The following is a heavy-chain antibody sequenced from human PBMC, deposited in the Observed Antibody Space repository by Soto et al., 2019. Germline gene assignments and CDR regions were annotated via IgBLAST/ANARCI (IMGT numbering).Heavy chain of an antibody. CDR3: ARDKDRQQLGGNYYYILDV. D-gene: IGHD3-3*02. V-gene: IGHV1-69*12. CDR2: IMPIFRTP. CDR1: GGTFSSSA. J-gene: IGHJ6*02. Sequence: QVQLVQSGSEVKKPGSSVKLSCKASGGTFSSSAISWVRQAPGQGLEWMGGIMPIFRTPDYAQKFQGRVNLTADESTTTAYMELSSLRSEDTAVYFCARDKDRQQLGGNYYYILDVWGQGTTVTVSS.